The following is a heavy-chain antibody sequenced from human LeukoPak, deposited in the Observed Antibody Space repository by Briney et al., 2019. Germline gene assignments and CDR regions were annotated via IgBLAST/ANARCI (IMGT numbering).Heavy chain of an antibody. Sequence: GESLRISCKGSGYIFTSYWISWVRQLPGKGQEWRGRINPSNSYTNYNPSFQGHVTFSVDKSTSTAYLQWSSLKASDTAMYYCARQDGRALYYFDYWGQGTLVTVSS. V-gene: IGHV5-10-1*01. J-gene: IGHJ4*02. CDR1: GYIFTSYW. CDR3: ARQDGRALYYFDY. D-gene: IGHD5-24*01. CDR2: INPSNSYT.